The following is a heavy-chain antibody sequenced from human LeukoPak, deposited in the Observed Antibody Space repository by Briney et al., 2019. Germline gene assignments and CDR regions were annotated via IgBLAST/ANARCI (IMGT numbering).Heavy chain of an antibody. CDR3: AREYSGYDHWGLYYFDY. Sequence: GASVKVSCKASGGTFSSYAISWVRQAPGQGLEWMGGIIPIFGTANYAQKFQGRVTITADESTSTAYMELSSLRSEDTAVYYCAREYSGYDHWGLYYFDYWGQGTLVTVSS. CDR2: IIPIFGTA. CDR1: GGTFSSYA. J-gene: IGHJ4*02. V-gene: IGHV1-69*13. D-gene: IGHD5-12*01.